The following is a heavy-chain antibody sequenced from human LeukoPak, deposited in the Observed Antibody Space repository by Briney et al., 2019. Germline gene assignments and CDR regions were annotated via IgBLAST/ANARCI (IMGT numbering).Heavy chain of an antibody. CDR1: GGSISSGGYS. J-gene: IGHJ3*02. CDR3: ARHVVVPAGSWDDGFDI. D-gene: IGHD2-2*01. V-gene: IGHV4-30-2*01. CDR2: IYHSGST. Sequence: SETLSLTCAVSGGSISSGGYSWSWIRQPPGKGLEWIGYIYHSGSTYYNPSLKSRVTISVDRSKNQFSLKLSSVTAADTAVYYCARHVVVPAGSWDDGFDIWGQGTMVTVSS.